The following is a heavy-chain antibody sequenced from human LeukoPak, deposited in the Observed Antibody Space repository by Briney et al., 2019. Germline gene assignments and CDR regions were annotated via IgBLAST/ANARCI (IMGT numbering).Heavy chain of an antibody. CDR3: ARRELAGSTAYFDY. V-gene: IGHV1-46*01. D-gene: IGHD1-26*01. Sequence: GASVKVSCKASGYTFTSYYIHWMRQAPGQGLEWMGIINPSGGSTNYAQDFQGRVTMTRDTSTSTVYMELSSLRSEDTAVYYCARRELAGSTAYFDYWGQGTLVTVSS. CDR1: GYTFTSYY. CDR2: INPSGGST. J-gene: IGHJ4*02.